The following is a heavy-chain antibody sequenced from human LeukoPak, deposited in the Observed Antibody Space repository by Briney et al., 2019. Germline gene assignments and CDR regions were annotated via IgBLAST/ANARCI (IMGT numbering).Heavy chain of an antibody. Sequence: ASVKVSCKASGGTFSSYAISWVRQAPGQGLEWMGGIIPIFGTANYAQKFQGRVTITADESTSTAYMELSSLRSEDTAVYYCARDLKTSVAFGGVEDAFDIWGQGTMVTVSS. V-gene: IGHV1-69*13. CDR3: ARDLKTSVAFGGVEDAFDI. CDR1: GGTFSSYA. D-gene: IGHD3-16*01. J-gene: IGHJ3*02. CDR2: IIPIFGTA.